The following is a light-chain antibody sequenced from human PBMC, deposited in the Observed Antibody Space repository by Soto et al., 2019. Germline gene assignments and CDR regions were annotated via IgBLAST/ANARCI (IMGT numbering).Light chain of an antibody. CDR2: SAS. CDR1: QGIRHD. CDR3: LQNNSYPVT. Sequence: DIQMTQSPSSLSASVGDRVTITCRASQGIRHDLGWYQQKPGKAPKRLIYSASSLQSGVPPRFSGSGSGTELTLTISSLQPEDFATYYCLQNNSYPVTFGQGTKVDIK. V-gene: IGKV1-17*01. J-gene: IGKJ1*01.